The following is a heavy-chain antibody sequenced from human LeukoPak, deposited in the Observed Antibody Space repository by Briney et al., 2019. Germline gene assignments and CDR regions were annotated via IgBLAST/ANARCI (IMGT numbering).Heavy chain of an antibody. CDR2: IRYDGSNK. Sequence: GGSLRLSCAAPGFTFSSYGMHWVRQAPGEGLEQVAFIRYDGSNKYYADSVKGRFTISRDNSKNTLYLQMNSLRAEDTAVYYCARCGYSYGLMNAFDFWGQGTMVTVSS. CDR1: GFTFSSYG. CDR3: ARCGYSYGLMNAFDF. J-gene: IGHJ3*01. D-gene: IGHD5-18*01. V-gene: IGHV3-30*02.